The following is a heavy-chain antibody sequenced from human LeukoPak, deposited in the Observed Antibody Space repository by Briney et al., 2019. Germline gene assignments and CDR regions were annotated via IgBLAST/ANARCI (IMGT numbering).Heavy chain of an antibody. Sequence: GGSLRLSCAASGFTFSSYAMSWVRQAPGKGLEWVSAISGSGGSTYYADSVKGRFTISRDNAKNSLYLQMNSLRAEDTAVYYCARDPSSGWYFDYWGQGTLVTVSS. CDR1: GFTFSSYA. CDR2: ISGSGGST. D-gene: IGHD6-19*01. J-gene: IGHJ4*02. CDR3: ARDPSSGWYFDY. V-gene: IGHV3-23*01.